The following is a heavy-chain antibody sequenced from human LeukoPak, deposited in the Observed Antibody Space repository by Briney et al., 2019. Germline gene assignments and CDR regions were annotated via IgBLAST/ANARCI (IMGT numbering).Heavy chain of an antibody. Sequence: GGSLRLSCAASGFTFSSYAMSWVRQAPGKGLEWVSTVSGNGGITYYADSMKGRFTISRDNSKDTLFLQMNSLRGEDTAVYYCAKDPVYGSGQSHPSDYWGQGTLVTVSS. CDR1: GFTFSSYA. CDR3: AKDPVYGSGQSHPSDY. CDR2: VSGNGGIT. V-gene: IGHV3-23*01. J-gene: IGHJ4*02. D-gene: IGHD3-3*01.